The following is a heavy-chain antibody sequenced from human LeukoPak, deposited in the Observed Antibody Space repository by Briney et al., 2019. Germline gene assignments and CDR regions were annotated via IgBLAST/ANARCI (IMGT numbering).Heavy chain of an antibody. V-gene: IGHV3-30*02. CDR2: IRYDGSNE. CDR3: AKPATPTTYNYFDY. J-gene: IGHJ4*02. Sequence: GGSLRLSCVASGFTFNRYGMHWVRQTPGKGLEWVAFIRYDGSNEDYADSVKGRFTISRDTSKNTLYLQVNNLRTEDTAVYYCAKPATPTTYNYFDYWGQGTLVTVSS. D-gene: IGHD5-12*01. CDR1: GFTFNRYG.